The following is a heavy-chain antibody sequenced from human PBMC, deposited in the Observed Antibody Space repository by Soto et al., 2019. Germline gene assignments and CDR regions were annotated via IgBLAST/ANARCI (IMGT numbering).Heavy chain of an antibody. D-gene: IGHD1-26*01. CDR1: GFTFSSYA. V-gene: IGHV3-23*01. CDR3: AKRELDYYYYYMDV. J-gene: IGHJ6*03. Sequence: GGSLRLSCAASGFTFSSYAMSWVRQAPGKGLEWVSAISGSGGSTYYADSVKGRFTISRDNSKNTLYLQMNSLRAEDTAVYYCAKRELDYYYYYMDVWGKETTVTLSS. CDR2: ISGSGGST.